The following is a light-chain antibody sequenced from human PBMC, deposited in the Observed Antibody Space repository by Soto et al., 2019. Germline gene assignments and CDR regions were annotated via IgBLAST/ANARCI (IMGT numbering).Light chain of an antibody. V-gene: IGKV3-20*01. CDR1: QSVSSSY. CDR3: QQSGA. CDR2: GAS. Sequence: EIVLTQSPGTLSLSPGERATLSCRASQSVSSSYLAWYQQKPGQAPRLLIYGASSRATGIPDRFSGSGSGTDFTLTISRLEPEDWEVYYCQQSGAFGQGTKVEIK. J-gene: IGKJ1*01.